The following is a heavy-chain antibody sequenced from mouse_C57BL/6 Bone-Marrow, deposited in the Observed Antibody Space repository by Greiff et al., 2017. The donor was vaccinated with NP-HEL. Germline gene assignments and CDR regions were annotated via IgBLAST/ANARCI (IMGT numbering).Heavy chain of an antibody. CDR2: FHPYNDDT. D-gene: IGHD2-4*01. V-gene: IGHV1-47*01. CDR3: ARKDDYDGDWFAY. J-gene: IGHJ3*01. Sequence: QVQLKESGAELVKPGASVKMSCKASGYTFTTYPIEWMKQNHGKSLEWIGNFHPYNDDTKYNEKFKGKATLTVEKSSSTVYLELSRVTSDDSAVYYCARKDDYDGDWFAYWGQGTLVTVSA. CDR1: GYTFTTYP.